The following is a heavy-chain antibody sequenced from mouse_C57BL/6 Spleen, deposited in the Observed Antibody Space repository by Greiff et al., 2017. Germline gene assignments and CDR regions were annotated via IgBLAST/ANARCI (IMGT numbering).Heavy chain of an antibody. CDR1: GYSITSGYY. V-gene: IGHV3-6*01. CDR3: AREGSGTHFDY. J-gene: IGHJ2*01. CDR2: ISYDGSN. D-gene: IGHD4-1*01. Sequence: DVKLQESGPGLVKPSQSLYLTCSVTGYSITSGYYWNWIRKFPGNQLEWMGYISYDGSNNYNPSLKNRISITRDTSQNQFFLKLNSVTTEDTATYYCAREGSGTHFDYWGQGTTLTVSS.